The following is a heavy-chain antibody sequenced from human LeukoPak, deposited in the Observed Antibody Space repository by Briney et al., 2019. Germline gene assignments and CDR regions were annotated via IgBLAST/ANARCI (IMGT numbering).Heavy chain of an antibody. D-gene: IGHD3-22*01. CDR3: AKARWDSCGTSCLWPD. CDR2: IS. Sequence: GGSLRLSCAASGFTFSSYTMSWVRQAPGKGLEWVSGISAVKGRFTISRDNSKNTLYLQMNSLRAEDTAVYYCAKARWDSCGTSCLWPDWGQGTLVTVSS. J-gene: IGHJ4*02. V-gene: IGHV3-23*01. CDR1: GFTFSSYT.